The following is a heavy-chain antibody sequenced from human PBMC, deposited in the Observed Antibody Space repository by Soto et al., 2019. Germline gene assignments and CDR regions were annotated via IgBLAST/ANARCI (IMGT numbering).Heavy chain of an antibody. J-gene: IGHJ4*02. CDR1: GFTFSSFG. CDR3: ASDSVTAASTD. V-gene: IGHV3-7*01. D-gene: IGHD6-13*01. Sequence: EIQLVESGGDLVQPGGSLRLSCAASGFTFSSFGMRWVRQAPGKGLEWVASIKQDGREKYYLDSVRGRFTISRDNGKNSLYLQMNGLRVEDTALYDCASDSVTAASTDWGQGTLVAVSS. CDR2: IKQDGREK.